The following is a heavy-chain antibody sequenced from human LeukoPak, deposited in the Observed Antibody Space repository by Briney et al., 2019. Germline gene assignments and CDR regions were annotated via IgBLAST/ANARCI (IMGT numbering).Heavy chain of an antibody. J-gene: IGHJ4*02. CDR3: AREKLEGQSSHYFDY. CDR2: IIPIFGTA. D-gene: IGHD1-1*01. Sequence: ASVKVSCKASGGTFSSYAISWVRQAPGQGLEWMGGIIPIFGTANYAQKFQGRVTITADESTSTTYMEPSSLRSEDTAVYYCAREKLEGQSSHYFDYWGQGTLVTVSS. V-gene: IGHV1-69*13. CDR1: GGTFSSYA.